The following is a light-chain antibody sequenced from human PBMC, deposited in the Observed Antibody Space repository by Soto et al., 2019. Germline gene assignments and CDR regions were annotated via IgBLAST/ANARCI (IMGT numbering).Light chain of an antibody. CDR2: DVS. CDR1: SSDVGGYNY. J-gene: IGLJ2*01. CDR3: SSYTSSSTPDVV. V-gene: IGLV2-14*01. Sequence: QSALTQPASVSGSPGQSITISCTGTSSDVGGYNYVSWYQQHPGKAPKLMIYDVSNRPSGVSNRFSGSKSGNTASLTISGLQAEDDADYYCSSYTSSSTPDVVFVGGTKVTAL.